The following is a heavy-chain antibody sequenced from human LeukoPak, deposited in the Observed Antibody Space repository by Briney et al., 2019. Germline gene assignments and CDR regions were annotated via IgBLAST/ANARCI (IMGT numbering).Heavy chain of an antibody. CDR1: GFTFTNTW. Sequence: PGGSLRLSCAASGFTFTNTWMGWVRQAPGTGLEWVGRIQSNIDGGTSEYGAPVKGRFSISRDDSKNTLYLQMNSLKIEDTAVYYCATQLKWETTDHYWGQGTLVTVSS. J-gene: IGHJ4*02. CDR3: ATQLKWETTDHY. D-gene: IGHD1-26*01. V-gene: IGHV3-15*01. CDR2: IQSNIDGGTS.